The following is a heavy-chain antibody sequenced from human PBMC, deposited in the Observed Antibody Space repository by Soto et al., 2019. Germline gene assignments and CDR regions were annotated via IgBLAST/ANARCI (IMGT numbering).Heavy chain of an antibody. Sequence: VASVKVSCTASGYTFTRSAIHCVGLGPGHRLEWMGWINAGNGNTKYSQKFQGRVTITRDTSASTAYMELSSLRSEDTAVYYCARDTEGDYVLDYWGQGALVTVSS. J-gene: IGHJ4*02. V-gene: IGHV1-3*01. CDR3: ARDTEGDYVLDY. CDR1: GYTFTRSA. D-gene: IGHD4-17*01. CDR2: INAGNGNT.